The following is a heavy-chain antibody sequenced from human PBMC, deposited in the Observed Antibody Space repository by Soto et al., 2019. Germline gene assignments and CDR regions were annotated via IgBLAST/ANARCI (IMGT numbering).Heavy chain of an antibody. CDR3: ARVSGSYYYGMDV. V-gene: IGHV4-4*02. CDR1: GGSISSSNW. Sequence: QVQLQESGPGLVKPSGTLSLTCAVSGGSISSSNWWSWVRQPPGKGLEWIGEIYHSGSTNYNPSRKIRVPXSXDXXKNQFSLKLSSVTAADTAVYYCARVSGSYYYGMDVWGQGTTVTVSS. J-gene: IGHJ6*02. D-gene: IGHD1-26*01. CDR2: IYHSGST.